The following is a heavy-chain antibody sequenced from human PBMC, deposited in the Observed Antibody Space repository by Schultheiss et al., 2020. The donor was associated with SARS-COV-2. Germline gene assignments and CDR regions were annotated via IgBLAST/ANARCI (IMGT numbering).Heavy chain of an antibody. J-gene: IGHJ6*04. V-gene: IGHV3-23*01. CDR2: ISGRSIST. D-gene: IGHD2-2*01. CDR1: GFTFSSYA. CDR3: AKGIGPKVVPMDV. Sequence: GGSLRLSCAASGFTFSSYAMHWVRQAPGKGLEWVSAISGRSISTYYADSVKGRFAISRDNSKNTLYLQMSSLRAEDTAVYYCAKGIGPKVVPMDVWGKGTTVTVSS.